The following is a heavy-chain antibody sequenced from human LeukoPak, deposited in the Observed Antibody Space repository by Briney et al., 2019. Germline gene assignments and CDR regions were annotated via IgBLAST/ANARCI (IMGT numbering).Heavy chain of an antibody. J-gene: IGHJ4*02. CDR1: GFTFSTYA. V-gene: IGHV3-23*01. CDR2: ISGSGGST. CDR3: ARDRLFNSGYDWGLDY. Sequence: GGSLRLSCAASGFTFSTYAMNWVRQAPGKGLEWVSTISGSGGSTYYADSVKGRFTISRDNSKNTLYLQMNSLRAEDTAVYYCARDRLFNSGYDWGLDYWGQGTLVTVSS. D-gene: IGHD5-12*01.